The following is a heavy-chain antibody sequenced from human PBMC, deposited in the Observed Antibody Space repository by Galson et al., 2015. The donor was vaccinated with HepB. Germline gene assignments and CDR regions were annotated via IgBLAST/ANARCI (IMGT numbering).Heavy chain of an antibody. CDR3: ARAGRFLEWLFTSYYYYMDV. Sequence: SVKVSCKASGYSFRSYALHWVRQAPGQRLEWMGWINAGNGNTKYSQKFQGRITLTRDTSAKIAYMELSSLRSDDAAVYYCARAGRFLEWLFTSYYYYMDVWGGGATVTVSS. V-gene: IGHV1-3*01. D-gene: IGHD3-3*01. CDR2: INAGNGNT. J-gene: IGHJ6*03. CDR1: GYSFRSYA.